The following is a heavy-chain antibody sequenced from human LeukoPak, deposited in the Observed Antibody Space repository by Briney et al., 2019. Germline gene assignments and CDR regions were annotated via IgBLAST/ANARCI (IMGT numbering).Heavy chain of an antibody. CDR3: ARYDGGSGPFDY. D-gene: IGHD3-10*01. J-gene: IGHJ4*02. CDR1: GFTLSTYS. V-gene: IGHV3-48*01. CDR2: IGGSGTTI. Sequence: GGSLRLSCVASGFTLSTYSMNWVRQAPGKGLEWISYIGGSGTTIYYADSVKGRFTISRDNAKKLLYLQMSSLRAEDTAVYYCARYDGGSGPFDYWGQGTLVTVSS.